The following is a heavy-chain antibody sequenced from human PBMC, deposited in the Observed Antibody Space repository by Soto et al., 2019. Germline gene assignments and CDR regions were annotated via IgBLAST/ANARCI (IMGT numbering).Heavy chain of an antibody. V-gene: IGHV1-18*01. CDR3: ARGRYGDY. CDR2: ISALNGNT. J-gene: IGHJ4*02. Sequence: QVHLVQSGAEVKKPGASVKVSCKGSGYTFTSYGITWVRQAPGQGLEWMGWISALNGNTDYAQRLQGRVTVTRDTATSTAYMELRSLRSDDTAVYYCARGRYGDYWGQGALVTVSS. D-gene: IGHD1-1*01. CDR1: GYTFTSYG.